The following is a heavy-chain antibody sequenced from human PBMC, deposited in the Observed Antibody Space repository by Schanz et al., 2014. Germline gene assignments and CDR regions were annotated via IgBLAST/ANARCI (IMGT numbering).Heavy chain of an antibody. CDR2: ISNDGGIK. CDR3: ASPSGYSDYGTYFDF. Sequence: VQLLDSGGGLVQPGGSLRLSCAASGFTFSSYAMHWVRQAPGKGLEWVALISNDGGIKYYADSVEGRFTISRDNSRNTLYLQMNSLRTEDTAVYYCASPSGYSDYGTYFDFWGQGTLVTVSS. V-gene: IGHV3-30-3*01. J-gene: IGHJ4*02. CDR1: GFTFSSYA. D-gene: IGHD5-12*01.